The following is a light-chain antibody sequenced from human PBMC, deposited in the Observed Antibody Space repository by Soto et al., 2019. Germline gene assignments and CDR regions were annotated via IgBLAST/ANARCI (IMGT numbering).Light chain of an antibody. CDR1: QDISNY. V-gene: IGKV1-33*01. CDR2: DSF. Sequence: DIQMTQSPSSLSASVGDRVNIPCQASQDISNYLNWYQQKPGKPPTLLIYDSFNFETGVPSRFSGSGSGTDFTFTISILQPQDIATFYCQQYYNRPWTFVQGTMVEI. J-gene: IGKJ1*01. CDR3: QQYYNRPWT.